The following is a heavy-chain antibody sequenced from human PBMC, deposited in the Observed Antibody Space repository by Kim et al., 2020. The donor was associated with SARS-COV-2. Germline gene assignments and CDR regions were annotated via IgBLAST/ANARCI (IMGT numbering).Heavy chain of an antibody. CDR2: IYSGGSA. J-gene: IGHJ4*02. CDR1: GFTISDHY. Sequence: GGSLRLSCAVSGFTISDHYLTWVRQAPGKGLEWVSVIYSGGSAFYANSVKGRFTISRDNSKNTLYLQMNSLRAEDTAVYYCARDLGDYWGQGTWVTVSS. D-gene: IGHD3-16*01. CDR3: ARDLGDY. V-gene: IGHV3-66*01.